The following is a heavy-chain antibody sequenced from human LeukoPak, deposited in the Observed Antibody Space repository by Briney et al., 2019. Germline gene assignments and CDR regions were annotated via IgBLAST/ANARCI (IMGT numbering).Heavy chain of an antibody. CDR3: ARGRYSSSWYSRGLGY. V-gene: IGHV4-34*01. CDR1: GGSFSGYY. D-gene: IGHD6-13*01. CDR2: INRSGST. Sequence: SETLSLTCAVYGGSFSGYYWSWIRQPPGKGLEWIGEINRSGSTNYNPSLKSRVTISVDTSKNQFSLKLSSVTAADTAVYSCARGRYSSSWYSRGLGYWGQGTLVTVSS. J-gene: IGHJ4*02.